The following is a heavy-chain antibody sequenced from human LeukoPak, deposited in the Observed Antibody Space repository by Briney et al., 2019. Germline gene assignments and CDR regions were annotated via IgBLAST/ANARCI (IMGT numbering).Heavy chain of an antibody. D-gene: IGHD6-19*01. Sequence: SVKVSCKASGGTFSSYTISWVRQAPGQGLEWMGRIIPILGIANYAQKFQGRVTITADKSTSTAYMELSSLRSEDTAVYYCARDPGYSSGWYPFDHWGQGTLVTVSS. CDR3: ARDPGYSSGWYPFDH. CDR2: IIPILGIA. V-gene: IGHV1-69*04. CDR1: GGTFSSYT. J-gene: IGHJ4*02.